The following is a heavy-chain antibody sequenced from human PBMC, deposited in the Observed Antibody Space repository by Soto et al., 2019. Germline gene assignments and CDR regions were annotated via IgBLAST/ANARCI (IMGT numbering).Heavy chain of an antibody. D-gene: IGHD1-26*01. J-gene: IGHJ5*02. CDR1: GYTFSDYY. CDR3: AREMGVIGAPGYTWFDP. V-gene: IGHV1-2*02. CDR2: INPSSGGT. Sequence: ASVKVSCKASGYTFSDYYVHWAREAPGQGLEWMGWINPSSGGTIYTQRFQGRVTMTRDTSISTVYMELSRLTSDDTAVYYCAREMGVIGAPGYTWFDPWGQGALVTVSS.